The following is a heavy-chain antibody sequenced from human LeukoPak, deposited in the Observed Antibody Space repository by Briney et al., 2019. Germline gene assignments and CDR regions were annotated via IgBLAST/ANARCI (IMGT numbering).Heavy chain of an antibody. CDR1: GFTFDDYA. Sequence: PGGSLRLSCAASGFTFDDYAMPWVRQAPGKGLEWVSGISWNSGSIGYADSVKGRFTISRDNAKNSLYLQMNSLRAEDTALYYCAKDHSHWLPHLDFDYWGQGTLVTVSS. CDR3: AKDHSHWLPHLDFDY. D-gene: IGHD3-9*01. J-gene: IGHJ4*02. V-gene: IGHV3-9*01. CDR2: ISWNSGSI.